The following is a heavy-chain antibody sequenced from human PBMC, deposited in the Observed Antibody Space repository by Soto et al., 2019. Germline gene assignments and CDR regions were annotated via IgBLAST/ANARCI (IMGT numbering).Heavy chain of an antibody. V-gene: IGHV3-30*18. CDR2: ISYDGSNK. CDR1: GFTFSSYG. Sequence: GGSLRLSCAASGFTFSSYGMHWVRQAPGKGLEWVAVISYDGSNKYYADSVKGRFTISRDNSKNTLYLQMNSLRAEDTAVYYCAKFGVPFAGYSSSWYFDYWGQGTLVTVSS. D-gene: IGHD6-13*01. CDR3: AKFGVPFAGYSSSWYFDY. J-gene: IGHJ4*02.